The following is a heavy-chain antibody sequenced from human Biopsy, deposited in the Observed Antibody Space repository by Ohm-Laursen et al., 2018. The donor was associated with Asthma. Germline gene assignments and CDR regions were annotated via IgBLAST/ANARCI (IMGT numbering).Heavy chain of an antibody. J-gene: IGHJ3*02. CDR3: ARAYGGSFFSGSFDI. V-gene: IGHV3-7*03. CDR1: GFTFGDYW. CDR2: IKHDGTEK. Sequence: GSLRLSCTATGFTFGDYWMSWVRQVPGKGLEWVANIKHDGTEKNHVDSLKGRVTISRDNSKNTLSLQMNSLRAEDTAVYYCARAYGGSFFSGSFDIWGQGTMVTVSS. D-gene: IGHD4-23*01.